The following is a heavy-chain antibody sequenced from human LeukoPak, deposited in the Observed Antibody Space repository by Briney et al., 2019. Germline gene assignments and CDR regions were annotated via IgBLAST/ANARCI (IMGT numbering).Heavy chain of an antibody. CDR2: IYYSGST. CDR1: GGSISSGGYS. CDR3: ARGAVDTAMVYFDY. Sequence: SETLSLTCAVSGGSISSGGYSWSWIRQPPGKGLEWIGYIYYSGSTYYNPSLKSRVTILVDTSKNQFSLKLSSVTAADTAVYYCARGAVDTAMVYFDYWGQGTLVTVSS. D-gene: IGHD5-18*01. V-gene: IGHV4-30-4*07. J-gene: IGHJ4*02.